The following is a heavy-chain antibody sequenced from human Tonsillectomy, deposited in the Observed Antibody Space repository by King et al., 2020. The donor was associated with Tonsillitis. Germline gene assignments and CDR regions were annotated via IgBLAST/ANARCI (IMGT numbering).Heavy chain of an antibody. CDR2: ISYDGSNK. V-gene: IGHV3-30-3*01. CDR1: GFTFSSYA. Sequence: VQLVESGGGVVQPGRSLRLSCAASGFTFSSYAMHWVRQAPGKGLEWVAVISYDGSNKYYADSVKGRFTISRDNSKNTLYLQMNSLRAEDTAVYYCARDRDDCRSTSCYATIDYWGQGTLVTVSS. CDR3: ARDRDDCRSTSCYATIDY. D-gene: IGHD2-2*01. J-gene: IGHJ4*02.